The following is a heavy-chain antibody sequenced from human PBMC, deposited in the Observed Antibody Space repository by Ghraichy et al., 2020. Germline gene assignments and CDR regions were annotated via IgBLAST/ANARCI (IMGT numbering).Heavy chain of an antibody. J-gene: IGHJ5*02. V-gene: IGHV1-69*13. D-gene: IGHD5-12*01. CDR1: GMSFCSFA. Sequence: SVKVSCKVGGMSFCSFALNEVRQAAGQGPEWMGGIIPVFGSPKYAQDFQGRITITADELTSTVFMELSSLKPEDTAIYYCTRDPGYGGSDWWFNPWGQGTMVTVSS. CDR2: IIPVFGSP. CDR3: TRDPGYGGSDWWFNP.